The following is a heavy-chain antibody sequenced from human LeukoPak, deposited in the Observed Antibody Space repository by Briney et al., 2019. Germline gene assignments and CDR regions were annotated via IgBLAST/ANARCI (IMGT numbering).Heavy chain of an antibody. CDR3: ARDRDGSGWHDY. D-gene: IGHD6-19*01. J-gene: IGHJ4*02. Sequence: PGGSLRLSCAASGFTFSSCAMSWVRQAPGKGLEWVPAISGSGGSTYYADSVKGRFTSSRDNAKNSLYLQMNSLRAEDTAVYYCARDRDGSGWHDYWGQGTLVTVSS. V-gene: IGHV3-23*01. CDR1: GFTFSSCA. CDR2: ISGSGGST.